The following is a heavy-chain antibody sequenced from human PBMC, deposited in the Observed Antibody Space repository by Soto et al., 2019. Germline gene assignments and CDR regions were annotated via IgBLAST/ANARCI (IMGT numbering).Heavy chain of an antibody. Sequence: GASVKVSCKASGYTFTSYAMHWVRQAPGQRLEWMGWINAGNGNTKYSQKFQGRVTITRDTSASTAYMELSSLRSEDTAVYYCARGCTNGVCPNWSDPWGQGTLVTVSS. V-gene: IGHV1-3*01. CDR1: GYTFTSYA. CDR3: ARGCTNGVCPNWSDP. J-gene: IGHJ5*02. CDR2: INAGNGNT. D-gene: IGHD2-8*01.